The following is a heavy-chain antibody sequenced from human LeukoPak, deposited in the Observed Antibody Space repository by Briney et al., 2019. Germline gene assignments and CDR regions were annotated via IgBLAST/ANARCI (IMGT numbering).Heavy chain of an antibody. Sequence: GGSLRLSCAVSGFTFSSYWMHWVRQAPGKGLVWVSRINSDGSSTTYADSVKGRFTISRDNAKSTLYLQMNSLRAEDTAVYYCARGTYTSGWDWGQGTLVTVSS. CDR2: INSDGSST. J-gene: IGHJ4*02. CDR3: ARGTYTSGWD. D-gene: IGHD6-19*01. V-gene: IGHV3-74*03. CDR1: GFTFSSYW.